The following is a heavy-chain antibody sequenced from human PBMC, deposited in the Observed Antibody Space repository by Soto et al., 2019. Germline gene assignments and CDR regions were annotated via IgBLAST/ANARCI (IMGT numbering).Heavy chain of an antibody. CDR2: ISAYNGNT. CDR1: GYTFTSYG. D-gene: IGHD3-3*01. V-gene: IGHV1-18*01. J-gene: IGHJ6*02. Sequence: QVPLVQSGAEVKKPGASVKVSCKASGYTFTSYGISWVRQAPGQGLEWMGWISAYNGNTNYAQKLQGRVTMTTDTSTSTAYMELRSLRSDDTAVYYCARDSRGITIFGVVIGYGMDVWGQGTTVTVSS. CDR3: ARDSRGITIFGVVIGYGMDV.